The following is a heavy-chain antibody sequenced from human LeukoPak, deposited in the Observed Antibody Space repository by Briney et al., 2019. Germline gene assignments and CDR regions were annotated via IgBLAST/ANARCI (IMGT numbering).Heavy chain of an antibody. V-gene: IGHV3-48*04. Sequence: GGSLRLSCAASGFTFTSNRMNWVRQAPGKGLEWVSYISSSGSTIYYADSVKGRFTISRDNAKNSLYLQMNSLRAEDTAVYYCARASSWRYNWFDPWGQGTLVTVSS. D-gene: IGHD6-13*01. J-gene: IGHJ5*02. CDR1: GFTFTSNR. CDR2: ISSSGSTI. CDR3: ARASSWRYNWFDP.